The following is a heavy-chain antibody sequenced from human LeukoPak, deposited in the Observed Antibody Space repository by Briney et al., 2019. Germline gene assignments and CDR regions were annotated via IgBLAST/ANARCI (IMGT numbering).Heavy chain of an antibody. J-gene: IGHJ4*02. CDR1: GFTFSNYA. CDR3: AKPYSGSFYFDY. V-gene: IGHV3-30-3*01. D-gene: IGHD1-26*01. CDR2: ISYDGTNK. Sequence: GRSLRLSCAASGFTFSNYAMHWVRQAPGKGLEWVAVISYDGTNKYYADSVKGRFTISRDNSKNTLYLQMNSLRAEDTAVYYCAKPYSGSFYFDYWGQGTLVTVSS.